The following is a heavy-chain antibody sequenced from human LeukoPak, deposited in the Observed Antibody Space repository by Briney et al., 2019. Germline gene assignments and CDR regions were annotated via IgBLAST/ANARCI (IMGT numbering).Heavy chain of an antibody. CDR1: GFTFSSCG. V-gene: IGHV3-30*02. Sequence: GGSLRLSCAASGFTFSSCGMHWVRQAPGKGLEWVAFIRSDGSIEYYADSVKGRFTISRDNAKNTLYLQMNSLRAEDTAVYYCAKDQPEAYFDYWGQGTLVTVSS. CDR2: IRSDGSIE. D-gene: IGHD1-14*01. J-gene: IGHJ4*02. CDR3: AKDQPEAYFDY.